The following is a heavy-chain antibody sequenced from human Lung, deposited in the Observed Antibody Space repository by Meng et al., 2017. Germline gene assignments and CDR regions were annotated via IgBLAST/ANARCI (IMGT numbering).Heavy chain of an antibody. CDR3: ARGPTTMAHDFDY. CDR2: INHSGST. J-gene: IGHJ4*02. Sequence: QVQLRQWGSGLLMPSETLSLPCVVSGGAFSDYYWSWIRQPPGKGLEWIGEINHSGSTNYNPSLESRATISVDTSQNNLSLKLSSVTAADSAVYYCARGPTTMAHDFDYWGQGTLVTVSS. CDR1: GGAFSDYY. V-gene: IGHV4-34*01. D-gene: IGHD4-11*01.